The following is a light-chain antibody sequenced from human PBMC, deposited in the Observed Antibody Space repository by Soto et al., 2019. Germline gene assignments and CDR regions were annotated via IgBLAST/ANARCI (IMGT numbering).Light chain of an antibody. CDR2: KAS. Sequence: DIQMTQSPSTLSASVGDRVTITCRASQSTSSYLAWYQQKPGKAPKLLIYKASSLESGVPSRFSGSGSGTEFTLTISSLQPDDFATYYCQQYNSYPWTFGQGTKVEIK. CDR1: QSTSSY. CDR3: QQYNSYPWT. V-gene: IGKV1-5*03. J-gene: IGKJ1*01.